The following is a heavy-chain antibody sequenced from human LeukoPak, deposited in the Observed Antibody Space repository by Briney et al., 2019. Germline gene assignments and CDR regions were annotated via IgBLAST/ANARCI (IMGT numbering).Heavy chain of an antibody. CDR3: AGGLSGYPYYYYYYMDV. D-gene: IGHD3-22*01. CDR2: IYYSGST. CDR1: GGSISSHY. Sequence: SETLSLTCTVSGGSISSHYWSWIRQPPGKGLEWIGYIYYSGSTNYNPSLKSRVTISVDTSKNQFSLKLSSVTAADTAVYYCAGGLSGYPYYYYYYMDVWGKGTTVTVSS. V-gene: IGHV4-59*11. J-gene: IGHJ6*03.